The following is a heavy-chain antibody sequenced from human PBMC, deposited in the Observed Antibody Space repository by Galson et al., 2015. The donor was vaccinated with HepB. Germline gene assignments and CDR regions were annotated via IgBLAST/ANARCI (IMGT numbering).Heavy chain of an antibody. D-gene: IGHD6-19*01. Sequence: QSGAEVKKPGESLKISCRGSGYSFTSYWIGWVRQMPGKGLELMGIIYPGDSDTRYSPSFQGQVTISADKSISTAYLQWSSLKASDTAMYYCARASPAGWYGLRRGYYLDYWGQGALVTVSS. J-gene: IGHJ4*02. CDR1: GYSFTSYW. CDR3: ARASPAGWYGLRRGYYLDY. CDR2: IYPGDSDT. V-gene: IGHV5-51*01.